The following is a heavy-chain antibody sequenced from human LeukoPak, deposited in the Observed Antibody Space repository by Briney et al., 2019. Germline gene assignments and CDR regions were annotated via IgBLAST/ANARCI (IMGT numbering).Heavy chain of an antibody. CDR2: IWYDGSNK. J-gene: IGHJ4*02. CDR3: AKKDYGDYYFDY. CDR1: GFTFSSYG. V-gene: IGHV3-33*06. D-gene: IGHD4-17*01. Sequence: PGGSLRLSCAASGFTFSSYGMHWVRQAPGKGLEWVAVIWYDGSNKYYADSVKGRFTISRDNSKNTLYLQMNSLRAEDTAVYYCAKKDYGDYYFDYWGQGTLVTVSS.